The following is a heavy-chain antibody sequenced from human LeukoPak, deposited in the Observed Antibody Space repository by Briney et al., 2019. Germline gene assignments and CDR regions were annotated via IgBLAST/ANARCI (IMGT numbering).Heavy chain of an antibody. Sequence: GGSLRLSCAASGFTFSSYSMNWVRQAPGKGLEWVPSISSSSSYIYYADSVKGRFTISRDNAKNSLYLQMNSLRAEDTAVYYCARGGPSGVVTPYYYYYYMDVWGKGTTVTVSS. CDR1: GFTFSSYS. CDR2: ISSSSSYI. J-gene: IGHJ6*03. D-gene: IGHD3-3*01. V-gene: IGHV3-21*01. CDR3: ARGGPSGVVTPYYYYYYMDV.